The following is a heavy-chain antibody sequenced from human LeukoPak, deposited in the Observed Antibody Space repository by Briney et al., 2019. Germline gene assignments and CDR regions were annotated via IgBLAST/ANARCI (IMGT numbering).Heavy chain of an antibody. Sequence: PGGSLRLSCAASGFTFSDWYISWIRQAPGKGLEWVSYITPSGDSTYYGDSVKGRFTISRDNAKNSVSLHMNSLRAEDTAVYYCARGHYGLDYWGQGILVTVTS. D-gene: IGHD3-10*01. CDR1: GFTFSDWY. CDR2: ITPSGDST. CDR3: ARGHYGLDY. J-gene: IGHJ4*02. V-gene: IGHV3-11*01.